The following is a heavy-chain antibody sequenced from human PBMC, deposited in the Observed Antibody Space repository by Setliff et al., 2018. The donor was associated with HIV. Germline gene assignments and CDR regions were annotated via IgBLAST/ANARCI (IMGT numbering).Heavy chain of an antibody. CDR3: ARSLRMVRGSFGY. J-gene: IGHJ4*02. CDR2: ISHPGST. V-gene: IGHV4-39*07. CDR1: VASLSNRNYY. Sequence: PSETLSLTCNVSVASLSNRNYYWAWIRQPPGKGLEWVGSISHPGSTYYNASVKSRVTMFLDTSNNQFSLKLNSVTAADTAVYYCARSLRMVRGSFGYWGQGTLVTVSS. D-gene: IGHD3-10*01.